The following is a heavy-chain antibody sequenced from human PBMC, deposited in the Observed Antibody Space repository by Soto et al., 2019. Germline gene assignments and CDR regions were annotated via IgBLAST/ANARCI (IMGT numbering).Heavy chain of an antibody. D-gene: IGHD3-22*01. CDR2: ISAYNGNT. CDR1: GYTFTSYG. Sequence: QVLLVQAEAEVKKPGATVKVSCKASGYTFTSYGISWVRQAPGQGLEWMGWISAYNGNTNYAQKLQGRVTMTTDTSTSKAYMELMSLRSDDTSVYYCARGPGEYYCDSRGSQLRNWFDPGGEGTLVAVSS. J-gene: IGHJ5*02. V-gene: IGHV1-18*04. CDR3: ARGPGEYYCDSRGSQLRNWFDP.